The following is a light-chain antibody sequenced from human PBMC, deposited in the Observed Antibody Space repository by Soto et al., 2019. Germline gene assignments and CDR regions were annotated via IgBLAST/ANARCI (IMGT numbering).Light chain of an antibody. J-gene: IGLJ1*01. CDR3: SSFTSSSTDV. Sequence: QSVLTQPPSVSGSPGQSVAISCTGTSSDVGSYNRVSWYQQPPGTAPKLLIYEVSNRPSGVPDRFSGSKSGNTASLPISGLQAEDEADYYCSSFTSSSTDVFGTGTKVTVL. CDR2: EVS. CDR1: SSDVGSYNR. V-gene: IGLV2-18*02.